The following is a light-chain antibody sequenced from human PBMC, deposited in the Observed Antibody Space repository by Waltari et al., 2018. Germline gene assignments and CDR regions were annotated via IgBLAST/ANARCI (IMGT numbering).Light chain of an antibody. CDR2: VTSHGSH. J-gene: IGLJ3*02. V-gene: IGLV4-69*01. CDR3: QTGGHGTWV. CDR1: SALSSHA. Sequence: QLVLTHSPSASASLGASVKLPCPLSSALSSHAIPWLQQQPEKGPRYLMKVTSHGSHSKGDEIPDRFSGSSSGAERYLTISSLQSEDEADYYCQTGGHGTWVFGGGTKLTVL.